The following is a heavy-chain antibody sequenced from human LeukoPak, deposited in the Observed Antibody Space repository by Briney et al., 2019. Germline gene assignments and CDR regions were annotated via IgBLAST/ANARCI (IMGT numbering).Heavy chain of an antibody. V-gene: IGHV1-2*02. CDR1: GYTFTGYY. Sequence: APVKVSCKASGYTFTGYYMHWLRQAPGQGLEWMGWINPNSGGTNYAQKFQGRVTMTRDTPISTAYMELSRLRSDDTAVYYCARSRVVSPYDFWSGHDYWGQGTLVTVSS. J-gene: IGHJ4*02. D-gene: IGHD3-3*01. CDR3: ARSRVVSPYDFWSGHDY. CDR2: INPNSGGT.